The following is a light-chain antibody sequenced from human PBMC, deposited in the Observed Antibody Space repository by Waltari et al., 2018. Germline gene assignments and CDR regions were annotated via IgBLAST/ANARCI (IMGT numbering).Light chain of an antibody. J-gene: IGLJ2*01. CDR3: SSYRGDYNWV. CDR2: EVV. CDR1: SSDVGGHNR. V-gene: IGLV2-8*01. Sequence: QSALTQPPSASGSPGQSVTISCTGTSSDVGGHNRVSGYQQYPGTAPKLIFYEVVKRPSGVPDRFSGSRSGNTASLTVSGLQADDESVYYCSSYRGDYNWVFGGGTKLTVL.